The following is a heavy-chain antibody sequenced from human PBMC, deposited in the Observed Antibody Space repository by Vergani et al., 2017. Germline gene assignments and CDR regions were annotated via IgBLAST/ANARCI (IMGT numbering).Heavy chain of an antibody. J-gene: IGHJ1*01. CDR3: ASGVPGYQRATQYFQH. V-gene: IGHV3-21*01. D-gene: IGHD2-2*01. CDR1: GITFGSYS. CDR2: ISSSSSYR. Sequence: EVQLVESGGGLVKPGGSLRLSCVASGITFGSYSMNWVRQAPGKGLEWVSFISSSSSYRYYADSVKGRFTISRDNGEYSLLLQMNSLRPEDTAVYYCASGVPGYQRATQYFQHWGQGTLVTVSS.